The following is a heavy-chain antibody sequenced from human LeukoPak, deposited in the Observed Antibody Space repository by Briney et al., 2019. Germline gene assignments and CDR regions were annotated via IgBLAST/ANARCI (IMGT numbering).Heavy chain of an antibody. V-gene: IGHV1-2*02. D-gene: IGHD1-26*01. CDR1: GYTFTSYG. CDR3: ARDGVLVGSTVLNY. Sequence: WASVKVSCKASGYTFTSYGISWVRQAPGQGLEWMGWVNPKSGDTKYAQKFQDRISMTRDTSISTAYMEVNRLTSDDSAVYYCARDGVLVGSTVLNYWGQGTLVTVAS. J-gene: IGHJ4*01. CDR2: VNPKSGDT.